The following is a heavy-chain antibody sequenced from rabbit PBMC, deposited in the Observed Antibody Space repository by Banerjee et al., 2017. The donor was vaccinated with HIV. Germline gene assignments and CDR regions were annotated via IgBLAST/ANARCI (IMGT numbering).Heavy chain of an antibody. V-gene: IGHV1S45*01. Sequence: EQLEESGGDLVKPEGSLTLTCTASGFSFSNKYVMCWVRQAPGKGLEWIACINTSSGNTGYASGAKGRFTISKTSSTTVTLKMTSPTAAATVTYFCVTITDNRGMDLWGPGTLVTVS. CDR2: INTSSGNT. CDR1: GFSFSNKYV. J-gene: IGHJ6*01. CDR3: VTITDNRGMDL. D-gene: IGHD2-1*01.